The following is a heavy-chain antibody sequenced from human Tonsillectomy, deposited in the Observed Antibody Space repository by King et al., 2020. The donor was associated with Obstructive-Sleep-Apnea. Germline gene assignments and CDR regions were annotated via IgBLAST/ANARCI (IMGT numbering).Heavy chain of an antibody. D-gene: IGHD1-26*01. CDR3: AGGIGRVVGATPDY. J-gene: IGHJ4*02. V-gene: IGHV1-2*02. CDR2: INPNTGGT. Sequence: QLVQSGAEVKKPGASVKVSCKASGYTFTGYYIHWVRQASGQGLEWVGWINPNTGGTNYAQKFQGRVTMTSDTSISTAYMQLSRLRSDDTAVYYCAGGIGRVVGATPDYWGQGTLVTVSS. CDR1: GYTFTGYY.